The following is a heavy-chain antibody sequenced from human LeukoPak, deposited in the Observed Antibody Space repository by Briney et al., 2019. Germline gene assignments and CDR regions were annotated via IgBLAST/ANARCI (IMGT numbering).Heavy chain of an antibody. CDR1: GFSFSSYN. Sequence: PGGSLRLSCEASGFSFSSYNMDWVRQTPGKGLEWISSITTSSSYTFYADSVKGRFTISRDNARNSLYLQMNSLTAEDTAVYYCVRDQGGAVSYWGQGTLVTVSS. CDR2: ITTSSSYT. CDR3: VRDQGGAVSY. J-gene: IGHJ4*02. V-gene: IGHV3-21*01. D-gene: IGHD3-16*01.